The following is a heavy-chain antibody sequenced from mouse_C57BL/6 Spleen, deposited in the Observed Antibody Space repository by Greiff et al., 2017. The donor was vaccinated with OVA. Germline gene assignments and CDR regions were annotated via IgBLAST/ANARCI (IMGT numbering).Heavy chain of an antibody. CDR1: GFSLTGYG. Sequence: QVQLKESGPGLVQPSQCLSITCTVSGFSLTGYGVHWVRQSPGKGLEWLGVIWSGGSTDYNAAFISRLSISKDNSTSQVFFKMNSLQADDTAIYYCARQGDYDYFDYWGQGTTLTVSS. J-gene: IGHJ2*01. V-gene: IGHV2-2*01. CDR3: ARQGDYDYFDY. D-gene: IGHD2-4*01. CDR2: IWSGGST.